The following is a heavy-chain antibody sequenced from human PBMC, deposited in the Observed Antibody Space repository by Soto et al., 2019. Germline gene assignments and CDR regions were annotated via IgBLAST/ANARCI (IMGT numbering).Heavy chain of an antibody. CDR2: IYHSGST. CDR1: GGSISSSNW. D-gene: IGHD1-26*01. J-gene: IGHJ6*02. V-gene: IGHV4-4*02. CDR3: ARVSGSYYYGMDV. Sequence: QMKLQESGPGLVKPSGTLSLTYAVSGGSISSSNWWSWVRQPPGKGLEWIGEIYHSGSTNYNPSLKSRVTISVDKSKNQFSLKLSSVTAADTAVYYCARVSGSYYYGMDVWGQGNTVTVSS.